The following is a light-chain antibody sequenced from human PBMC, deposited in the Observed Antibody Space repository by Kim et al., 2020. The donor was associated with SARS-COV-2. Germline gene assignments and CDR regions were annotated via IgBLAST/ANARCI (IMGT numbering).Light chain of an antibody. CDR2: DAS. CDR1: QSVSIY. CDR3: QQRSIWPPT. J-gene: IGKJ4*01. Sequence: LPPGERATLSCRASQSVSIYLAWYQQKPGQAPRLLIYDASSRATGIPARFSGSGSGTDFTLTINSLEPEDFALYYCQQRSIWPPTFGGGTKVDIK. V-gene: IGKV3-11*01.